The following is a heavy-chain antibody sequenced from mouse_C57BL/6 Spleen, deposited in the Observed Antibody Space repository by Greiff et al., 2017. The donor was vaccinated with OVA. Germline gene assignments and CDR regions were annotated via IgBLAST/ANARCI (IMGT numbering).Heavy chain of an antibody. J-gene: IGHJ1*03. V-gene: IGHV1-61*01. CDR1: GYTFTSYW. Sequence: VQLQQPGAELVRPGSSVKLSCKASGYTFTSYWMDWVKQRPGQGLEWIGNIYPSDSETHYNQKFKDKATLTVDKSSSTAYMQLSSLTSEDSAVYYCARENDGYCYFDVWGTGTTVTVSS. D-gene: IGHD2-3*01. CDR2: IYPSDSET. CDR3: ARENDGYCYFDV.